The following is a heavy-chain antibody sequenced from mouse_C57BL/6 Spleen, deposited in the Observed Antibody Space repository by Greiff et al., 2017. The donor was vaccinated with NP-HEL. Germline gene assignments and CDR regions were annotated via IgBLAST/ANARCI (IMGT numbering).Heavy chain of an antibody. J-gene: IGHJ2*01. CDR3: AKGLLLRGYFDY. Sequence: QVQLKESGAELVKPGASVKISCKASGYAFSSYWMNWVKQRPGKGLEWIGQIYPGDGDTNYNGKFKGKATLTADKSSSTAYMQLSSLTFEDSAVYFCAKGLLLRGYFDYWGQGTTLTVSS. V-gene: IGHV1-80*01. CDR1: GYAFSSYW. D-gene: IGHD1-1*01. CDR2: IYPGDGDT.